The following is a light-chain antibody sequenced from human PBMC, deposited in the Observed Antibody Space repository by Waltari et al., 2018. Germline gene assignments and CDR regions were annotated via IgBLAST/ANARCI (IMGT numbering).Light chain of an antibody. CDR3: CSYAGSSTWV. CDR1: SSDVGRYNL. CDR2: EGS. J-gene: IGLJ3*02. Sequence: QSALTQPASVSGSPGQSLTISCTGTSSDVGRYNLVPWYQQHPSKAPKLMIYEGSKRPSGVSNRFSGSKSGNTASLTISGLQAEDEADYYCCSYAGSSTWVFGGGTKLTVL. V-gene: IGLV2-23*01.